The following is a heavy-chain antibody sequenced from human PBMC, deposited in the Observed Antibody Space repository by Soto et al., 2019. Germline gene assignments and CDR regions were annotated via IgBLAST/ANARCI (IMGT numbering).Heavy chain of an antibody. CDR1: GFTFSDYY. CDR2: ISSSSSYT. CDR3: ARDRTTPVTSDY. Sequence: QVQLVESGGGLVKPGGSLRLSCAASGFTFSDYYMSWIRQAPGKGLEWVSYISSSSSYTNYADSVKGRFTISRDNAKNSLYLQMNSLRAEDTAVYYCARDRTTPVTSDYWGQGTLVTVSS. V-gene: IGHV3-11*05. D-gene: IGHD4-17*01. J-gene: IGHJ4*02.